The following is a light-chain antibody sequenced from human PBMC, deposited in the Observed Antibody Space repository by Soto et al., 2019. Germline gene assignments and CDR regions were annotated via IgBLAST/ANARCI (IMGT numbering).Light chain of an antibody. J-gene: IGKJ1*01. CDR2: LGS. CDR3: MQALQTPPWT. Sequence: DLVMTQSPLSLPVTPGEPASISCRSSQSLLHRNGYNFLDWYLQKPGQSPQLLIYLGSNRASGVPDRFSGSGSGTDFTLKISRVEAEDVGVYYCMQALQTPPWTFGQGTKVEI. V-gene: IGKV2-28*01. CDR1: QSLLHRNGYNF.